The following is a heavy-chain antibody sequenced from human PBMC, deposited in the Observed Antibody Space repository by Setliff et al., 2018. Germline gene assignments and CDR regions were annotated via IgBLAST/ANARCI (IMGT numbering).Heavy chain of an antibody. CDR3: ARDSTWYWYFDL. Sequence: GGSLRLSCAASGFTFSSYWMYWVRQAPGKGLVWVSRINRDGSYTVYADSVKGRFTISRDNAKNSLYLQMNSLRTEDTAVYYCARDSTWYWYFDLWGRGTLVTVSS. J-gene: IGHJ2*01. CDR1: GFTFSSYW. CDR2: INRDGSYT. V-gene: IGHV3-74*01. D-gene: IGHD3-16*01.